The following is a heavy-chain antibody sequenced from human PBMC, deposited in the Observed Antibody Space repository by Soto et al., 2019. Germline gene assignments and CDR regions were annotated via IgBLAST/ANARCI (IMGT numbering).Heavy chain of an antibody. CDR2: IDSKIDADKT. J-gene: IGHJ4*02. CDR1: GFTFSKAY. D-gene: IGHD4-17*01. V-gene: IGHV3-15*04. CDR3: VTSFTAVPTERFDY. Sequence: PGGSLRLSCTASGFTFSKAYMNWVRQAPGKGLEWVGQIDSKIDADKTDFAAPVKGRFTLSRDDSKNTVYLQMSGLEIEDTAMYYCVTSFTAVPTERFDYWRPGNLVTVSS.